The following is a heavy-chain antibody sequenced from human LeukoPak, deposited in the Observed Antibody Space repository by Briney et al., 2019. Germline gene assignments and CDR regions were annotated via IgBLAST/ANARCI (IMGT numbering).Heavy chain of an antibody. CDR1: GFIFSSSA. Sequence: GTSVKVSCKASGFIFSSSAVQWVRQARGQRLEWIGWIVVGSGNTNYAQNFQERVTITRDMSTSTAYMELSRLRSDDTAVYYCARVMMRTNNWFDPWGQGTLVTVSS. CDR2: IVVGSGNT. CDR3: ARVMMRTNNWFDP. J-gene: IGHJ5*02. V-gene: IGHV1-58*01. D-gene: IGHD1-14*01.